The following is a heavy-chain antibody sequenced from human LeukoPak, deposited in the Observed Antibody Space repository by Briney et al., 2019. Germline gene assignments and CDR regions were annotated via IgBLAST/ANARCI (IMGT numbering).Heavy chain of an antibody. CDR2: ISYDGSNK. D-gene: IGHD6-19*01. V-gene: IGHV3-30*18. J-gene: IGHJ4*02. CDR1: GFTFSSYG. Sequence: GRSLRLSCAASGFTFSSYGMHWVRQAPGKGLEWVAVISYDGSNKYYADSVKGRFTISRDNSKNTLYLQVNSLRAEDTAVYYRAKTTYSSGWYIDYWGQGTLVTVSS. CDR3: AKTTYSSGWYIDY.